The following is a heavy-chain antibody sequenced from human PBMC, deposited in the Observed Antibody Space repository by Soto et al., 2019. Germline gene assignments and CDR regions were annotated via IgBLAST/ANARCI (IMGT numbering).Heavy chain of an antibody. CDR3: AHSGWIGDGGWFDP. J-gene: IGHJ5*02. CDR1: GFSLSTSGVG. Sequence: QITLKESGPTLVNPTQTLTLTCTLSGFSLSTSGVGVGWIRQPPGKALEWLALIYWDDDKRYSPALKSRLTVTKDTSKNQVVLTMTNMDPVDTGTYYCAHSGWIGDGGWFDPWGQGTLVTVSS. D-gene: IGHD3-10*01. CDR2: IYWDDDK. V-gene: IGHV2-5*02.